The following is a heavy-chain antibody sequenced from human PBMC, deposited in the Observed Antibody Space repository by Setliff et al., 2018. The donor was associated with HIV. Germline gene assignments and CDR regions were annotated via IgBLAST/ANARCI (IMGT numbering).Heavy chain of an antibody. CDR1: GFSFSSYW. CDR2: MNSYGSTT. CDR3: ARAGSRHYYGSGGYAVFDY. Sequence: GGCLRLSCAASGFSFSSYWMHWVRQAQGKGLVWVSRMNSYGSTTTYADSVEGRIIISRDKAKTSWYLQMNGLRAWDTAVYFCARAGSRHYYGSGGYAVFDYWGQGIVVTVSS. V-gene: IGHV3-74*01. D-gene: IGHD3-10*01. J-gene: IGHJ4*02.